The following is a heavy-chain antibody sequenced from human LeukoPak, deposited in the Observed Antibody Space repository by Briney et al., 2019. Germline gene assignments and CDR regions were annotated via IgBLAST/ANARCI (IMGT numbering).Heavy chain of an antibody. CDR1: GGSVSSGGYS. Sequence: SQTLSLTCAVSGGSVSSGGYSWSWIRQPPGKGLEWIGYIYDSGSTYYNPSLKSRVTISLDRSKNQFSLKLTSVTAADTAVYYCARYGGSGTYFFDYWGQGTLVTVSS. V-gene: IGHV4-30-2*01. CDR3: ARYGGSGTYFFDY. D-gene: IGHD3-10*01. J-gene: IGHJ4*02. CDR2: IYDSGST.